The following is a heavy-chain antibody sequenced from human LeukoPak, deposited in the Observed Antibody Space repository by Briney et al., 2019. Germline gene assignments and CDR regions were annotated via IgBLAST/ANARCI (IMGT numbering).Heavy chain of an antibody. CDR1: GFNFGDFY. V-gene: IGHV3-11*04. CDR3: ARTIVGATVDWYFDL. CDR2: ISDRGSSK. D-gene: IGHD1-26*01. J-gene: IGHJ2*01. Sequence: PGGSLRLSCAASGFNFGDFYMSWIRQAPGKGLEFISYISDRGSSKDYVDSVRGQFTISRDNDNNSLYLQMNTLRVEDTAIYYCARTIVGATVDWYFDLWGRGTPVTVSS.